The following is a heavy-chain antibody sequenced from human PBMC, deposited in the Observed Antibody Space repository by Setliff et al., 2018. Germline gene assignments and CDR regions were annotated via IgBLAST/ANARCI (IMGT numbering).Heavy chain of an antibody. CDR3: VKDKSGARRFSGFVFDI. Sequence: ESLKISCAASGFTLQEYTMHWVRQAPGKGLEWVSLITWDGYSYYAESMNGRFTISRDNSEYSLFLQMDGLTTEDTALYHCVKDKSGARRFSGFVFDIWGQGTQVTVSS. CDR2: ITWDGYS. CDR1: GFTLQEYT. V-gene: IGHV3-43*01. J-gene: IGHJ4*02. D-gene: IGHD3-22*01.